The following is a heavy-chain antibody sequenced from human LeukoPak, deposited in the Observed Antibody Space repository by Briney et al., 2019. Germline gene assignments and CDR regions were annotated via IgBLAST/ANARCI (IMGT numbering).Heavy chain of an antibody. Sequence: GGSLRLSCTASGFTFGDYAMSWFRQAPGKGQEWVGFIRSKAYGGTTEYAASVKGRFTISRDDSKSIAYLQMNSLKTEDTAVYYCTRVVGLPPAAFDIWGQGTMVTVSS. CDR2: IRSKAYGGTT. D-gene: IGHD2-15*01. V-gene: IGHV3-49*03. CDR3: TRVVGLPPAAFDI. CDR1: GFTFGDYA. J-gene: IGHJ3*02.